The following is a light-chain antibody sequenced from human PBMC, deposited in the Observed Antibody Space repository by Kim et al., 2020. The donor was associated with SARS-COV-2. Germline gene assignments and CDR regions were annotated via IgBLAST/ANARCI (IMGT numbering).Light chain of an antibody. Sequence: SASVGDRVTLTCRASQSLSNWLAWYQQKPGKAPKLLIFDASTLESGVPSRFSGSGSGTEFTLTISSLDPDDFATYYCQQYDTKRTFGQGTKVDIK. V-gene: IGKV1-5*01. CDR2: DAS. CDR3: QQYDTKRT. J-gene: IGKJ1*01. CDR1: QSLSNW.